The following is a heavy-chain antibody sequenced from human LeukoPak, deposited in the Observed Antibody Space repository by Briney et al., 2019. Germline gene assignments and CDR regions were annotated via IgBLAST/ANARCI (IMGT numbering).Heavy chain of an antibody. V-gene: IGHV4-34*01. CDR3: ARRRITMVRGKGYYMDV. J-gene: IGHJ6*03. Sequence: PSETLSLTCAVYGGSFSGYYWSWIRQPPGKGLEWIGEINHSGSTNYNPSLKSRVTISVDTSKNQFSLKLSSVTAADTAVYYCARRRITMVRGKGYYMDVWGKGTTVTVSS. D-gene: IGHD3-10*01. CDR1: GGSFSGYY. CDR2: INHSGST.